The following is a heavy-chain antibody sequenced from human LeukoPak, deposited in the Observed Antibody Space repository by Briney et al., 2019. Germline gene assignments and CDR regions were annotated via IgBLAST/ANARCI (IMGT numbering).Heavy chain of an antibody. J-gene: IGHJ4*02. CDR2: IRSKTDGGTT. Sequence: GGSLRLSCEASGFTFSNAWMSWVRQAPGKGLEWVGRIRSKTDGGTTDYAAPVKGRFIISRDDSRNTLYLQMNSLKTEDTAVYYCTTWTDLYDYWGQGTLVTVSS. CDR3: TTWTDLYDY. CDR1: GFTFSNAW. V-gene: IGHV3-15*01. D-gene: IGHD3/OR15-3a*01.